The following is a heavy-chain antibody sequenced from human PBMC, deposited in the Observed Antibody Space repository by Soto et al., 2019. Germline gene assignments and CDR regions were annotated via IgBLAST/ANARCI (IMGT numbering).Heavy chain of an antibody. CDR1: GFTVSSSY. CDR3: ARAYNWNDAYFDY. J-gene: IGHJ4*02. V-gene: IGHV3-53*01. Sequence: EVQLVESGGGLIQPGGSLRLSCAASGFTVSSSYMSWVRQAPGRGLEWVSILNSGGGTYYADSVEGRFTISRDNSRNTVYLQMNSLRAEDTAVYYCARAYNWNDAYFDYWGQGTLVTVSS. D-gene: IGHD1-1*01. CDR2: LNSGGGT.